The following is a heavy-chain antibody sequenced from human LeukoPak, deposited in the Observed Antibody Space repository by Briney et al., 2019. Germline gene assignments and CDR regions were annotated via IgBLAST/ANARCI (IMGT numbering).Heavy chain of an antibody. V-gene: IGHV3-15*01. J-gene: IGHJ4*02. Sequence: PGGSLRLSCAASGSTFSNAWMSWVRQAPGKGLEWVGRIKSKTDGGTTDYAAPVKGRFTISRDDSKNTLYLQMNSLRAEDTAVYYCAKDNFGSSSWTAVMYYFDYWGQGTLVTVSS. CDR1: GSTFSNAW. D-gene: IGHD6-13*01. CDR3: AKDNFGSSSWTAVMYYFDY. CDR2: IKSKTDGGTT.